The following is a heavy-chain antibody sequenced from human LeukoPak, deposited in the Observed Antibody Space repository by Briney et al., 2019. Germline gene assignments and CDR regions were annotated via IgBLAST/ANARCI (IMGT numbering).Heavy chain of an antibody. J-gene: IGHJ4*02. V-gene: IGHV4-4*07. D-gene: IGHD1-26*01. CDR2: IYTSGST. CDR1: GGSISSYY. Sequence: SETLSLTCTVSGGSISSYYWSWIRQPAGKGLEWIGRIYTSGSTNYNPSLKSRVTMSVDTSKNQFSLKLSSVTAADTALYYCAKEQTGATGGGYFDYWGQGTLVTVSS. CDR3: AKEQTGATGGGYFDY.